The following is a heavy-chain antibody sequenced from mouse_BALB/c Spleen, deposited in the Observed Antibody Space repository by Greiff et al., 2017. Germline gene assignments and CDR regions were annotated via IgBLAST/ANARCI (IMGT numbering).Heavy chain of an antibody. CDR2: ISYSGST. Sequence: VQLKESGPSLVKPSQTLSLTCSVTGDSITSGYWNWIRKFPGNKLEYMGYISYSGSTYYNPSLKSRISITRDTSKNQYYLQLNSVTTEDTATYYCARSLLVREYYFDYWGQGTTLTVSS. J-gene: IGHJ2*01. V-gene: IGHV3-8*02. CDR1: GDSITSGY. CDR3: ARSLLVREYYFDY. D-gene: IGHD2-12*01.